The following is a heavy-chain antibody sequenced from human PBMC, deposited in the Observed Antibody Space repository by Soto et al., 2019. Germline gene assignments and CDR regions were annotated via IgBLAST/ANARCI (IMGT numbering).Heavy chain of an antibody. V-gene: IGHV5-10-1*01. D-gene: IGHD3-10*01. J-gene: IGHJ6*02. CDR2: IDPSDSYT. CDR1: GYSFTSYW. CDR3: AGGFDRSLWPHQGYYYYYGMDV. Sequence: PGESLKISCKGSGYSFTSYWISWVRQMPGKGLEWMGRIDPSDSYTNYSPSFQGHVTISADKSISTAYLQWSSLKASDTAMYYCAGGFDRSLWPHQGYYYYYGMDVWGQGTTVTVSS.